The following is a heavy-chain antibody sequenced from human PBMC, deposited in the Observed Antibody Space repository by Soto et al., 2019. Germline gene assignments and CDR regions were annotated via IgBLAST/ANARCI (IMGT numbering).Heavy chain of an antibody. CDR1: GYTFTSYA. D-gene: IGHD6-6*01. CDR2: INAGNGNT. CDR3: AREGAATLYSSSAQKAAFGY. V-gene: IGHV1-3*01. J-gene: IGHJ4*02. Sequence: ASVKVSCKASGYTFTSYAMHWVRQAPGQRLEWMGWINAGNGNTKYSQKFQGRVTITRDTSASTAYMELSSLRSEDTAVYYCAREGAATLYSSSAQKAAFGYWGQGTLVTVSS.